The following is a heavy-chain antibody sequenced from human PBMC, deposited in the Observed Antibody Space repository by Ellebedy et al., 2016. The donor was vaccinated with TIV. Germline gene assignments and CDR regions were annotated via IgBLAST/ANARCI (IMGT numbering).Heavy chain of an antibody. J-gene: IGHJ4*02. Sequence: GESLKISCAASGFTFSSYTMSWVRQAPGKGLEWVSGTSGGGATTYYADSVKGRFTISRDNSKNTLYLQMNSLRDEDTAVYYCARGPRFGESSFDYWGQGTLVTVSS. V-gene: IGHV3-23*01. CDR2: TSGGGATT. CDR3: ARGPRFGESSFDY. D-gene: IGHD3-10*01. CDR1: GFTFSSYT.